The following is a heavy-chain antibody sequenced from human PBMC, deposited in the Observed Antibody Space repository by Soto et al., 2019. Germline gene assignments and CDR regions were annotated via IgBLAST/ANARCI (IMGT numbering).Heavy chain of an antibody. Sequence: PSETLSLTCTVSGGSISSGGYYWSWIRQHPGKGLEWIGYIYYSGSTYYNPSLKSRVTISVDTSKNQFSLKLSSVTAADTAVYYCARYHHSYGSGSYYTDWFDPWGQGTLVTVS. J-gene: IGHJ5*02. V-gene: IGHV4-31*03. D-gene: IGHD3-10*01. CDR1: GGSISSGGYY. CDR3: ARYHHSYGSGSYYTDWFDP. CDR2: IYYSGST.